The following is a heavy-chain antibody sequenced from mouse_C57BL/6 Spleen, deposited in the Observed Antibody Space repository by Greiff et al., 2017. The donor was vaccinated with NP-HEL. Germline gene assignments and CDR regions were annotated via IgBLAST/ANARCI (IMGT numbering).Heavy chain of an antibody. J-gene: IGHJ1*03. V-gene: IGHV1-64*01. CDR2: IHPNSGST. CDR3: ARSGIPITFGYFDV. Sequence: VQLQQPGAELVKPGASVKLSCKASGYTFTSYWMHWVKQRPGQGLEWIGMIHPNSGSTNYNEKFKSKATLTVDKSSSTAYMQLSSLTSEDSAVYYCARSGIPITFGYFDVWGTGTTVTVSS. CDR1: GYTFTSYW. D-gene: IGHD1-1*01.